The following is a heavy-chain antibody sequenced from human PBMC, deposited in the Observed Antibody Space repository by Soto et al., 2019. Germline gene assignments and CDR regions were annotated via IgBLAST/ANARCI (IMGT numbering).Heavy chain of an antibody. V-gene: IGHV4-30-4*01. D-gene: IGHD3-16*01. CDR1: GGSVNSGDYY. CDR3: ARRGREYPFTN. CDR2: IYYTGDT. J-gene: IGHJ4*02. Sequence: QVQLQESGPGLVKPSQTLSLTCTVSGGSVNSGDYYWSWIRQPPGKGLEWIGYIYYTGDTYYKPSLKSRVTISVDTSKNPFSLKLSSVTAADTAVYYCARRGREYPFTNWGQGTLVTVSS.